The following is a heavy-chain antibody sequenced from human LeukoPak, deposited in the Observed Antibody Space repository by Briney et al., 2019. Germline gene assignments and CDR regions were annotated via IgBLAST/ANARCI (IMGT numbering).Heavy chain of an antibody. J-gene: IGHJ4*02. V-gene: IGHV5-51*01. CDR2: MYPSDSDT. CDR3: ARRVPTSATRVFDY. CDR1: GYTFTHYW. D-gene: IGHD2-15*01. Sequence: GESLKISCKASGYTFTHYWIGWVRQMPGKGLEWMGIMYPSDSDTKYSPSFQGQVTISADKSITTAYLQWSSLKASDSAMYYCARRVPTSATRVFDYWGQGTLVTVSS.